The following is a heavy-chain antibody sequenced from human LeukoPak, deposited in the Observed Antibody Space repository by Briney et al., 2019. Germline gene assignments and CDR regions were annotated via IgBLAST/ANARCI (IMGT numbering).Heavy chain of an antibody. D-gene: IGHD6-6*01. Sequence: PGRSLRLSCSALGLTLSDHYMDWVRQAPGKGLEWVGRIRNKANSYTTEYAASVKGRFTISRDDSKNSLYLQMNSLKTEDTAVYYCATNVDSSADWGQGTLVTVSS. J-gene: IGHJ4*02. CDR2: IRNKANSYTT. CDR1: GLTLSDHY. V-gene: IGHV3-72*01. CDR3: ATNVDSSAD.